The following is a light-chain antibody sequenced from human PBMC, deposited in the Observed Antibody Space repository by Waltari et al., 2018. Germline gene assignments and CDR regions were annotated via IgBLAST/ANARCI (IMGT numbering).Light chain of an antibody. CDR1: SSDVGGYNY. V-gene: IGLV2-14*01. CDR3: SSYTSSSTLVV. CDR2: EVS. Sequence: QSALTQPASVSGSPGQSITISCTGTSSDVGGYNYVSWYQQHPGKAPKLMIYEVSNRPSGVSKRFSGSKSGKTASLTISGLQAEDEADYYCSSYTSSSTLVVFGGGTKLTVL. J-gene: IGLJ2*01.